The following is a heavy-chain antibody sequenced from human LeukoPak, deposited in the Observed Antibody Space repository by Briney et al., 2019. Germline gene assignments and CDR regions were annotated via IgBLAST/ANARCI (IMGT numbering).Heavy chain of an antibody. CDR3: ARGLDTMVRGVIMDFHY. CDR2: INPNSGGT. V-gene: IGHV1-2*02. D-gene: IGHD3-10*01. J-gene: IGHJ4*02. CDR1: GYTFTGYY. Sequence: ASVKVSCKASGYTFTGYYMHWARQAPGQGLEWMGWINPNSGGTNYAQKFQGRVTMTRDTSISTAYMELSRLRSDDTAVYYCARGLDTMVRGVIMDFHYWGQGTLVTVSS.